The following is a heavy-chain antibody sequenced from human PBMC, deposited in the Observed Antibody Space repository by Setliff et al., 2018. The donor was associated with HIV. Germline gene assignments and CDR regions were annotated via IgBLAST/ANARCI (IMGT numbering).Heavy chain of an antibody. Sequence: PSETLSLTCAVSGYSITSGYSWGWIRQSPGKGLKWIGNAYHSGRTYYNPSLKSRVAMSIDTSKNQFSLRLNSVTAADTAMYYCVHSLLGAPMVDYWGQGTLVTVSS. CDR2: AYHSGRT. D-gene: IGHD3-16*01. CDR3: VHSLLGAPMVDY. V-gene: IGHV4-38-2*01. CDR1: GYSITSGYS. J-gene: IGHJ4*02.